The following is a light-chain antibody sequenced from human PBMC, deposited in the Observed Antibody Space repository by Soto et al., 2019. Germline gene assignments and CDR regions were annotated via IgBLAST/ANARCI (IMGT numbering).Light chain of an antibody. CDR3: QQYNNSPT. V-gene: IGKV3-15*01. CDR2: GAS. CDR1: QSVSSN. J-gene: IGKJ1*01. Sequence: EIVMTQSPATLSVSPGERATLSCRASQSVSSNLAWYQQKPGQAPRLLLDGASTRATGIPARFSGSGSGTEFTLTIRNLQSGDFADYYCQQYNNSPTFGQGTKVEIK.